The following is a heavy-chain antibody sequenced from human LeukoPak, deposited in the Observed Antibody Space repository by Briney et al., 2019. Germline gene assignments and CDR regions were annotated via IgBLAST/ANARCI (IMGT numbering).Heavy chain of an antibody. CDR3: ARDRVYLGATRNPAIHYYFDY. CDR2: IYYSGST. V-gene: IGHV4-39*07. D-gene: IGHD1-26*01. CDR1: GGSISSSSYY. J-gene: IGHJ4*02. Sequence: SETLSLTCTVSGGSISSSSYYWGWIRQPPGKGLEWIGSIYYSGSTYYNPSLKSRVTISVDTSKNQFSLKLSSVTAADTAVYYCARDRVYLGATRNPAIHYYFDYWGQGTLVTVSS.